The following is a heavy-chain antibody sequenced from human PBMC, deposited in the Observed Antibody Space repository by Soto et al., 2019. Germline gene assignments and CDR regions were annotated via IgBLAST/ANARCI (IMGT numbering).Heavy chain of an antibody. CDR2: IWYDGSNK. CDR3: ANGYYFDY. J-gene: IGHJ4*02. Sequence: PGVSLRLSCAVSGFNFYNYGMHWVRQAPGKGLEWVAVIWYDGSNKYYADSVKGRFTISRDNSKNTLYLQMNSLRAEDTAVYYCANGYYFDYWGQGTLVTVSS. CDR1: GFNFYNYG. V-gene: IGHV3-33*08. D-gene: IGHD3-10*01.